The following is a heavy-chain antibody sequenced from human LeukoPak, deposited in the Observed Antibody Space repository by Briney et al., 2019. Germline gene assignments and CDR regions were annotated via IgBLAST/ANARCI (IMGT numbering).Heavy chain of an antibody. CDR1: GYTFTSYY. CDR2: INPSGGST. Sequence: ASVKVSCKASGYTFTSYYMHWVRQAPGQGLEWMGIINPSGGSTGYAQKFQGRVTMTRDTSTSTVYMELSSLRSEDTAVYYCARGPGETTGSYSGIIDYWGQGTLVTVSS. J-gene: IGHJ4*02. CDR3: ARGPGETTGSYSGIIDY. V-gene: IGHV1-46*01. D-gene: IGHD1-26*01.